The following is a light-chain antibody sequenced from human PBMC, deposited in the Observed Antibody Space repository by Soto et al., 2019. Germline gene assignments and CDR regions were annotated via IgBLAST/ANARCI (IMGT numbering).Light chain of an antibody. J-gene: IGKJ4*01. CDR3: QHYNHLPLT. CDR1: QSVSSN. CDR2: DAS. V-gene: IGKV3-15*01. Sequence: EIVMTQSPATLSVSPGERATLSCRASQSVSSNLAWYQQKPGQAPRLLIYDASTRATGIPARFSGSGSGTEFTLTISSLQSEDFSLYYCQHYNHLPLTFGGGTKVEIK.